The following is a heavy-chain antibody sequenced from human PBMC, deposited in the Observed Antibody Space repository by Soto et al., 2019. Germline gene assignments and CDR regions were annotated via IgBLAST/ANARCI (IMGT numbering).Heavy chain of an antibody. CDR3: ARDSSSWTTGLLDY. V-gene: IGHV4-30-4*01. J-gene: IGHJ4*02. CDR2: IYYSGST. CDR1: GGSISSRGYH. D-gene: IGHD6-13*01. Sequence: QVQLQESGPGLVKPSQTLSLTCTVSGGSISSRGYHWSWIRQPPGKALEWIACIYYSGSTYYNPSLTSRVTMSLDTSENPISVKLSSVTAADTAVYYCARDSSSWTTGLLDYWGQGTLVTVSS.